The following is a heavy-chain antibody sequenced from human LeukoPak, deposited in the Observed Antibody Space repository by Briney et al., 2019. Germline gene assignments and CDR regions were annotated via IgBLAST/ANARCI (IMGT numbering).Heavy chain of an antibody. CDR2: ISAYNGNT. CDR3: ARDLRSDGPYGMDV. V-gene: IGHV1-18*01. Sequence: ASVKVSCKASGYTFTSYGISWVRQAPGQGLEWMGWISAYNGNTNYAQKLQGRVTMTTDTSTSTAYMELRSLRSDDTAVYYCARDLRSDGPYGMDVWGQGTTVTVSS. CDR1: GYTFTSYG. J-gene: IGHJ6*02. D-gene: IGHD3-10*01.